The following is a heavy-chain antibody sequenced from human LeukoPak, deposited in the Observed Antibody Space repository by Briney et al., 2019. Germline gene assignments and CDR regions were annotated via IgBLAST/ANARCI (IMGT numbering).Heavy chain of an antibody. V-gene: IGHV4-59*01. Sequence: SETLSLTCTVSGGSISSYYWSWIRQPPGKGLEWIGYIYYSGSTNYNPSLKSRVTISVDTSKNQFSLKLSSVTAADTAVYYCARGSLASRGSGSYLTFDYWGQGTLVTVSS. J-gene: IGHJ4*02. CDR1: GGSISSYY. CDR2: IYYSGST. D-gene: IGHD3-10*01. CDR3: ARGSLASRGSGSYLTFDY.